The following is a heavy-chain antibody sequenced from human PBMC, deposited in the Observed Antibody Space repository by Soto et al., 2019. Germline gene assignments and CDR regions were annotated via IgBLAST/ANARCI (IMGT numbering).Heavy chain of an antibody. CDR1: GFTLSSYA. D-gene: IGHD6-19*01. Sequence: GGSLRLSCAASGFTLSSYAMSWVRQAPGKGLEWVSAISGSGGSTYYADSVKGRFTISRDNSKKTLYLQMNSLRAEDTAVYYCAKGLYSSGWYPSEVFDYWGQGTLVTVSS. CDR3: AKGLYSSGWYPSEVFDY. J-gene: IGHJ4*02. V-gene: IGHV3-23*01. CDR2: ISGSGGST.